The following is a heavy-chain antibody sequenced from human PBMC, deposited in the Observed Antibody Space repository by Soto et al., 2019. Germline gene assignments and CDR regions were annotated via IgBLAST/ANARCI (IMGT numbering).Heavy chain of an antibody. V-gene: IGHV1-2*04. CDR1: GYTFTGYY. Sequence: GASVKVSCKASGYTFTGYYMHWVRQAPGQGLEWMGWINPNSGGTNYAQKFQGWVTMTRDTSISTAYMELSRLRSDDTAVYYCARGYYDFWSGYYGPADYYYGMDVWGQGTTVTVSS. CDR2: INPNSGGT. J-gene: IGHJ6*02. D-gene: IGHD3-3*01. CDR3: ARGYYDFWSGYYGPADYYYGMDV.